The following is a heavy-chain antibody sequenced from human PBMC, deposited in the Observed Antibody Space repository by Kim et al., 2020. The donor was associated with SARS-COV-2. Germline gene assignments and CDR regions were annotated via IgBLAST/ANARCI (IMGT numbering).Heavy chain of an antibody. CDR2: IYYSGST. D-gene: IGHD3-22*01. Sequence: SETLSLTCTVSGGSISSYYWSWIRQPPGKGLEWIGYIYYSGSTNYNPSLKSRVTISVDTSKNQFSLKLRSVTAADTAVYYCATLTYYYDSSGYKGGWFDPWGQGTLVTVSS. CDR1: GGSISSYY. V-gene: IGHV4-59*08. CDR3: ATLTYYYDSSGYKGGWFDP. J-gene: IGHJ5*02.